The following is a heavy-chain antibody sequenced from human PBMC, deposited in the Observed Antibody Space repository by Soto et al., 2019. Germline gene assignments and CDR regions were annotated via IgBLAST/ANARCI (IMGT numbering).Heavy chain of an antibody. CDR1: GFTFDDYA. CDR2: ISWNSGSI. J-gene: IGHJ4*02. D-gene: IGHD5-12*01. CDR3: AKDTGGYDGDSPYYFDY. V-gene: IGHV3-9*01. Sequence: GGSLRLSCAASGFTFDDYAMHWVRQAPGKGLEWVSGISWNSGSIGYADSVKGRFTISRDNAKNSLYLQMNSLRAEDTALYYCAKDTGGYDGDSPYYFDYWGQGTLVTVSS.